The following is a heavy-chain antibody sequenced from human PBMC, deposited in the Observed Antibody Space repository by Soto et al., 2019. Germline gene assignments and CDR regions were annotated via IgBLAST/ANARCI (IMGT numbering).Heavy chain of an antibody. CDR1: GCPFSSYA. Sequence: SLKVSSKASGCPFSSYAIRWVRRAPGQGLEWMGGIIPIFGTANYAQKFQGRVTITADESTSTAYMELSSLRSEDTAVYYCARDPGAGHRLPDDFEIWGQGTMVSV. D-gene: IGHD3-16*02. CDR3: ARDPGAGHRLPDDFEI. CDR2: IIPIFGTA. J-gene: IGHJ3*02. V-gene: IGHV1-69*13.